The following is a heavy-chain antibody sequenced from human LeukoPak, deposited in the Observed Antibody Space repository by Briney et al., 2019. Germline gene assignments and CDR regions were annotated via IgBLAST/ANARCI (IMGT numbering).Heavy chain of an antibody. V-gene: IGHV3-53*01. CDR1: GFTVSSNY. J-gene: IGHJ4*02. D-gene: IGHD5-24*01. Sequence: GGSLRLSCAASGFTVSSNYMSWVRQAPGKGLEWVSVIYSGGSTYYADSVKGRFTISRDNSKNTLYLQMNSLRAEDTAVYYCAKEPISKSMRYYFDYWGQGTLVTVSS. CDR3: AKEPISKSMRYYFDY. CDR2: IYSGGST.